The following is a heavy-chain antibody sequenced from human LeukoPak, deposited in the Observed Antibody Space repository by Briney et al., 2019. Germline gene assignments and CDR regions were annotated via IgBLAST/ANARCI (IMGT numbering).Heavy chain of an antibody. D-gene: IGHD6-13*01. J-gene: IGHJ4*02. V-gene: IGHV1-69*06. CDR3: ARDRYSSSWYGLFDY. CDR2: IIPIFGTA. Sequence: GASVKVSCKASGYTFTSYGISWVRQAPGQGLEWMGGIIPIFGTANYAQKFQGRVTITADKSTSTAYMELSSLRSEDTAVYYCARDRYSSSWYGLFDYWGQGTLVTVSS. CDR1: GYTFTSYG.